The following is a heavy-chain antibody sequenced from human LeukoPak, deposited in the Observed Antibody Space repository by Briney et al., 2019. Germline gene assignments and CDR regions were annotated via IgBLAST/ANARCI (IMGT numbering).Heavy chain of an antibody. V-gene: IGHV1-69*06. CDR1: GGTFSSYA. CDR2: IIPIFGTA. D-gene: IGHD3-22*01. CDR3: ARHYYDSSGYYAPPELDY. J-gene: IGHJ4*02. Sequence: SVKVSCKASGGTFSSYAISWVRQAPGQGLEWMGRIIPIFGTANYAQKFQGRVTITADKSTSTAYMELSSLRSEDTAVYYCARHYYDSSGYYAPPELDYWGQGTLVTVSS.